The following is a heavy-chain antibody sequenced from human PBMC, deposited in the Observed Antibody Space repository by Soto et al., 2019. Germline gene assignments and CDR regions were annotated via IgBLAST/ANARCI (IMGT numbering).Heavy chain of an antibody. V-gene: IGHV5-51*01. CDR2: IYPGDSDT. CDR1: GYSFTSYW. Sequence: GESLKISCKGSGYSFTSYWIGWVRQMPGKGLEWMGIIYPGDSDTRYSPSFQGQVTISADKSISTAYLQWSSLKASDTAMYYCARLKPDCTNGVCWSYYYYGMDAWGQGTTVTVSS. CDR3: ARLKPDCTNGVCWSYYYYGMDA. D-gene: IGHD2-8*01. J-gene: IGHJ6*02.